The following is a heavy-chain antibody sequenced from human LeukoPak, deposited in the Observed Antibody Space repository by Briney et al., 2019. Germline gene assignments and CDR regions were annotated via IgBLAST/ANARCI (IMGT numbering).Heavy chain of an antibody. CDR3: ARDEPFRNVDY. D-gene: IGHD1-1*01. CDR2: ISGSGGNT. Sequence: PGGSLRLSCAASGFTFSGYAMSWVRQAPGKGLEWVSVISGSGGNTYYADSVKGRFTISRDNAKNSLYLQMNSLRAEDTAVYYCARDEPFRNVDYWGQGTLVTVSS. J-gene: IGHJ4*02. V-gene: IGHV3-23*01. CDR1: GFTFSGYA.